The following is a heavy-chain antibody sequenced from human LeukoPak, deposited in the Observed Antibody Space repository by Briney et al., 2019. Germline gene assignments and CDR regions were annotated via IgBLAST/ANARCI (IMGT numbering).Heavy chain of an antibody. V-gene: IGHV3-23*01. CDR1: GFTFNNYA. J-gene: IGHJ2*01. Sequence: GGSLRLSCAASGFTFNNYAMIWVRQAPGKGLEWVSVISGSGNSTYYADSVKGRFTISRDNSKNTLYLQMNSLRGEDTAVYHCVKDTSNGYGYFDLWGRGTLVIVSS. CDR2: ISGSGNST. D-gene: IGHD4-17*01. CDR3: VKDTSNGYGYFDL.